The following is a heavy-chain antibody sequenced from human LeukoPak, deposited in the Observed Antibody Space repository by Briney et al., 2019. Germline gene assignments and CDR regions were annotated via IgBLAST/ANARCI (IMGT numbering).Heavy chain of an antibody. CDR1: GGTFSSYA. CDR2: IIPIFGTA. CDR3: ARGHGYSGYDWDY. V-gene: IGHV1-69*06. D-gene: IGHD5-12*01. J-gene: IGHJ4*02. Sequence: SVKVACKASGGTFSSYAISWVRQAPGQGLEWMGGIIPIFGTANYAQKFQGRVTITADKSTSTAYMELSSPRSEDTAVYYCARGHGYSGYDWDYWGQGTLVTVSS.